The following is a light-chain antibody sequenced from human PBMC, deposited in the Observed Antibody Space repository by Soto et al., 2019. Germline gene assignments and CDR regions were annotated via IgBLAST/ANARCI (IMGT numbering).Light chain of an antibody. J-gene: IGKJ3*01. Sequence: DIQMTQFPSTLSASIGDRVTITCRASQSISVWMAWYKQIPGKAPQLLIYDASNLQSGVPSRFSGAGSGTEFTLTVSSLQPDDSATSYCQQSNNYPFTFGPGTTVHIK. CDR3: QQSNNYPFT. CDR2: DAS. CDR1: QSISVW. V-gene: IGKV1-5*01.